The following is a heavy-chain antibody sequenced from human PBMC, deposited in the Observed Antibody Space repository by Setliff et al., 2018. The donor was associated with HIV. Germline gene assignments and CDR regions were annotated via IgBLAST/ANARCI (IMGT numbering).Heavy chain of an antibody. CDR3: ARSSRANESFDV. CDR2: FTPFHDNT. V-gene: IGHV1-45*02. Sequence: SVKVSCKASGYTFTDHYLHWVRQAHGQALEWMGWFTPFHDNTNYAQKYRGRISITRDRSMSTAYMELSSLRSEDTGMYYCARSSRANESFDVWGQGTMVTVSS. CDR1: GYTFTDHY. J-gene: IGHJ3*01.